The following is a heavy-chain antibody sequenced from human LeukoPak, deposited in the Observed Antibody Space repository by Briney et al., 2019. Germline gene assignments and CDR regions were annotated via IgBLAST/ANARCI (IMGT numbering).Heavy chain of an antibody. D-gene: IGHD1-14*01. Sequence: GGSLRLSCAASGFTFSNYWMSWVRQAPGKGLERVANIKQDGSEKYYVDSVKGRFTISRDNAKNSLYLQMNSLRAEDTAAYYCARRYFDYWGQGTLVTVSS. J-gene: IGHJ4*02. CDR2: IKQDGSEK. V-gene: IGHV3-7*01. CDR3: ARRYFDY. CDR1: GFTFSNYW.